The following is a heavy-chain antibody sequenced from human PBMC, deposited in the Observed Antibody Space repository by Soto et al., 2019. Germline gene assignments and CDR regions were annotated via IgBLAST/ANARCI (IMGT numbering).Heavy chain of an antibody. CDR1: GGSISNYY. D-gene: IGHD6-19*01. V-gene: IGHV4-59*01. CDR2: IYYSGST. CDR3: ARDSEFGSPLGYSSGWLTFDY. J-gene: IGHJ4*02. Sequence: SETLSLTCTVSGGSISNYYWSLILQPPGKGLEWIGYIYYSGSTNYNPSLKSRVTISVDTSKNQFSLKLSSVTAADTAVYYCARDSEFGSPLGYSSGWLTFDYWGQGTLVTVSS.